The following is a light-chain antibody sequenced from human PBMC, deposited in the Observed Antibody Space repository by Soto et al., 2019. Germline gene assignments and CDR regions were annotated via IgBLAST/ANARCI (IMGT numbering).Light chain of an antibody. J-gene: IGKJ4*01. V-gene: IGKV1-27*01. Sequence: DIQMTQSPSSLSASVGDRVTITCRASQAINNYLAWYQQKPGKVPTLLISAASILQSGVPSRFSGSGSGTDFTLTISSLQPDDVATYYCQKFNAVPTFGGGTKVEI. CDR1: QAINNY. CDR3: QKFNAVPT. CDR2: AAS.